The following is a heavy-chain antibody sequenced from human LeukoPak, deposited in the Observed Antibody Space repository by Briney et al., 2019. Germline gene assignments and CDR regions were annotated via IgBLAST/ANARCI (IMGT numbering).Heavy chain of an antibody. Sequence: SETLPLTCAVYGGSFSGYYWSWIRQPPGKGLEWIGEINHSGSTNYNPSLKSRVTISVDTSKNQFSLKLSSVTAADTAVYYCARSPVRSDSYGYFLSHYYYYYYMDVWGKGTTVTISS. CDR3: ARSPVRSDSYGYFLSHYYYYYYMDV. D-gene: IGHD5-18*01. CDR2: INHSGST. J-gene: IGHJ6*03. V-gene: IGHV4-34*01. CDR1: GGSFSGYY.